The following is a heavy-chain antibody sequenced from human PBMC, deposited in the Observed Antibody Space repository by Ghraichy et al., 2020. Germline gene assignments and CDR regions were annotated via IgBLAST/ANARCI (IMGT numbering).Heavy chain of an antibody. D-gene: IGHD4-17*01. CDR3: ARDHKGYGDYHYYYYYMDV. Sequence: SETLSLTCSVSGGSISSYYWSWIRQPPGKGLEWIGYIYYSGSTNYNPSLKSRVTISVDTSKNQFSLKLSSVTAADTAVYYCARDHKGYGDYHYYYYYMDVWGQGTGHRLF. CDR2: IYYSGST. J-gene: IGHJ6*03. CDR1: GGSISSYY. V-gene: IGHV4-59*01.